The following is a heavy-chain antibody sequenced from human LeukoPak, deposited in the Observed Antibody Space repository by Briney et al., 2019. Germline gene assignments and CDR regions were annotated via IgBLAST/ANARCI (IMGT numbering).Heavy chain of an antibody. V-gene: IGHV4-59*01. CDR1: GGSISSYY. D-gene: IGHD3-10*01. CDR3: ASSFGNYALDY. J-gene: IGHJ4*02. Sequence: SETLSLTCTVSGGSISSYYWSWLRQPPGKGLEWIGYIYYSGSTNYNPSPKSRVTISVDTSKNQFSLKLSSVTAADTAAYYCASSFGNYALDYWGQGTLVTVSS. CDR2: IYYSGST.